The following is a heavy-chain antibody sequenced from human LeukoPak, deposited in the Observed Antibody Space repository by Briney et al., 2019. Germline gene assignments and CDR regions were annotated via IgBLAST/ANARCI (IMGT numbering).Heavy chain of an antibody. CDR2: IYYSGST. CDR3: ASEGGFDY. CDR1: GVSISSSSYY. J-gene: IGHJ4*02. V-gene: IGHV4-39*01. D-gene: IGHD3-16*01. Sequence: SPSETLSLTCTVSGVSISSSSYYWGWPRQPPGKGQEWIGSIYYSGSTYYNPSLKSRVTISVDTSKNQFSLKLSSVTAADTAVYYCASEGGFDYWGQGTLVTVSS.